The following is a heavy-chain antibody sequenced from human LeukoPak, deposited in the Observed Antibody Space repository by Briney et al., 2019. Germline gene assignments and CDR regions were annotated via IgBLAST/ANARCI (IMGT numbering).Heavy chain of an antibody. V-gene: IGHV3-23*01. CDR2: ISGRGGST. D-gene: IGHD3-3*01. Sequence: GGSLRPSCAASGFTFSSYAMSWVREAPGKGVEGGSAISGRGGSTYYADSVKGRFTISRDNSKNTMYLQMNSLRAEDTAVYYCAKPYYDFWSGYYRSFDYWGQGTLVTASS. J-gene: IGHJ4*02. CDR3: AKPYYDFWSGYYRSFDY. CDR1: GFTFSSYA.